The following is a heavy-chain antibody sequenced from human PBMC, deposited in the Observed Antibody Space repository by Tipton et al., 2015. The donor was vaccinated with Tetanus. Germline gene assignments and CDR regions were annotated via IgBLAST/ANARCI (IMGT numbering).Heavy chain of an antibody. CDR2: IYYSGST. V-gene: IGHV4-39*01. D-gene: IGHD3-10*01. CDR1: GGSISSSDYY. CDR3: VRHEGGPRIRMVGGVRGPYFDH. J-gene: IGHJ4*02. Sequence: QVQLVQSGPEVKPSETLSLTCTVSGGSISSSDYYWGWVRQSPGKGLEWVGSIYYSGSTYYSPSLRSRVTMSVDTSRTQLSLNLSSVAAADTAVYYCVRHEGGPRIRMVGGVRGPYFDHWGQGSLVTVSS.